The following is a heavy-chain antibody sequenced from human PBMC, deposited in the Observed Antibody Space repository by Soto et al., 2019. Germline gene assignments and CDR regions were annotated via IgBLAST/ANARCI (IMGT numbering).Heavy chain of an antibody. J-gene: IGHJ5*02. Sequence: QVQLVQSGADVKEPGASVKVSCKASGYTFSDHYVQWVRQAPGQGLELVAMINPADGTTRYAQMLQGRITLTRDTSTSTVYMVMSSLRSDDTAFYYCARDRPHAWLDPWGQGTLVTVSS. CDR3: ARDRPHAWLDP. CDR1: GYTFSDHY. V-gene: IGHV1-46*01. CDR2: INPADGTT.